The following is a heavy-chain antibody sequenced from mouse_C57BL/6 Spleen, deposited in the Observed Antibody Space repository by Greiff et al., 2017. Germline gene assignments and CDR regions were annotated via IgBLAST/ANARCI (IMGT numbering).Heavy chain of an antibody. CDR3: ERKEVYYDYGDAMDY. Sequence: VQLQQSGAELVKPGASVKISCKASGYAFSSYWMNWVKQRPGKGLEWIGQIYPGDGDTNYNGKFKGKATLTADKSSSTAYMQLSSLTSEDSAVYFCERKEVYYDYGDAMDYWGQGTSVTVSS. J-gene: IGHJ4*01. CDR1: GYAFSSYW. CDR2: IYPGDGDT. V-gene: IGHV1-80*01. D-gene: IGHD2-4*01.